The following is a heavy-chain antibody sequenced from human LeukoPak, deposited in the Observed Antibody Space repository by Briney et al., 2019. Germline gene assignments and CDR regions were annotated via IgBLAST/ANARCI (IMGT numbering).Heavy chain of an antibody. CDR1: GGSISSYY. J-gene: IGHJ4*02. CDR3: ARQPEYGGPWYFDY. CDR2: IYYSGST. Sequence: SETLSLTCTVSGGSISSYYWSWIRQPPGKGLEWIGYIYYSGSTNYNPSPKSRVTISVDTSKNQFSLKLSSVTAADTAVYYCARQPEYGGPWYFDYWGQGTLVTVSS. V-gene: IGHV4-59*08. D-gene: IGHD4/OR15-4a*01.